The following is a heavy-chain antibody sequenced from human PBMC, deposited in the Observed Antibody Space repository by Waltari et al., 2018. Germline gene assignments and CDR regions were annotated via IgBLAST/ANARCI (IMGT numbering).Heavy chain of an antibody. CDR3: ARTQYSFDFDC. CDR1: GFPFSTYA. Sequence: QVQLVESGGGVVQRGGSLRLSCSGSGFPFSTYAIHWVRQATGRGLEWMTFISSYGSDKFYADSVGGRFSISRDNSKNSVFLEADSLRPEDTAIYYCARTQYSFDFDCWGQGTLVTVSP. D-gene: IGHD4-4*01. V-gene: IGHV3-30*16. J-gene: IGHJ4*02. CDR2: ISSYGSDK.